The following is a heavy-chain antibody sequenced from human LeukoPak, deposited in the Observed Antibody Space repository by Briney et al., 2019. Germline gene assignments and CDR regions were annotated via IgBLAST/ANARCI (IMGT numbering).Heavy chain of an antibody. CDR2: IYSGGGT. J-gene: IGHJ4*02. V-gene: IGHV3-66*01. CDR1: GFTVSSNY. CDR3: ARGVKFPSSYGD. D-gene: IGHD5-18*01. Sequence: GGSLRLSCAASGFTVSSNYMSWVRQAPGKGLEWVSLIYSGGGTYYADSVKGRFTISRDNSKNTLYLQMNSLRAEDTAVCYCARGVKFPSSYGDWGQGTLVTVSS.